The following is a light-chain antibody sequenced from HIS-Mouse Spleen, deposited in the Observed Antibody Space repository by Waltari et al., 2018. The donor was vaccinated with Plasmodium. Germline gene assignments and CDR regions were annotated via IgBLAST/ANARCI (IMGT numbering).Light chain of an antibody. V-gene: IGLV2-8*01. CDR3: SSYAGSNNWV. CDR1: SSDVGGYNY. CDR2: EVS. Sequence: QSALTQPPTASGSPGQSVTISCTGTSSDVGGYNYVSWYQQHPGKAPKLLIYEVSNRPSGVPDRFSGSKSGNTASLTVSGLQAEDEADYYGSSYAGSNNWVFGGGTKLTVL. J-gene: IGLJ2*01.